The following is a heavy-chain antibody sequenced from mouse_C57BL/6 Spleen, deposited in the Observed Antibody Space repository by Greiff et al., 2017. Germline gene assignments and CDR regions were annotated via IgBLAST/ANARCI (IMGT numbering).Heavy chain of an antibody. D-gene: IGHD3-3*01. CDR2: ISSGGDYI. CDR1: GFTFSSYA. J-gene: IGHJ4*01. V-gene: IGHV5-9-1*02. CDR3: TRGELSYAMDY. Sequence: EVKLVESGEGLVKPGGSLKLSCAASGFTFSSYAMSWVRQTPEKRLEWVAYISSGGDYIYYADTVKGRFTISRDNARNTLYLQMSSLKSEDTAMYYCTRGELSYAMDYWGQGTSVTVSS.